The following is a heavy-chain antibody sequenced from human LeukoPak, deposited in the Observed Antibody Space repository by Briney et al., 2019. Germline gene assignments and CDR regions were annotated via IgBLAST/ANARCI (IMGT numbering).Heavy chain of an antibody. V-gene: IGHV1-8*02. CDR1: GYTFTSYD. J-gene: IGHJ4*02. CDR3: ARESLYGDGGEY. D-gene: IGHD4-17*01. CDR2: MNPNSGNT. Sequence: ASVKVSCKASGYTFTSYDINWVRQATGQGLEWMGWMNPNSGNTGYAQKFQGRVTMTTDTSTSTAYMELRSLRSDDTAVYYCARESLYGDGGEYWGQGTLVTVSS.